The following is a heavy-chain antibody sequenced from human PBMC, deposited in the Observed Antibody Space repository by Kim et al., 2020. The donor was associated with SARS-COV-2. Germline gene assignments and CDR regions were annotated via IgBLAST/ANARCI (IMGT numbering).Heavy chain of an antibody. J-gene: IGHJ4*02. V-gene: IGHV3-48*04. D-gene: IGHD4-17*01. CDR3: ARERGVTTVDY. CDR2: ISSSSSTI. Sequence: GGSLRLSCAASGFTFSSYSMNWVRQAPGKGLEWVSYISSSSSTIYYADSVKGRFTISRDNAKNSLYLQMNSLRAEDTAVYYCARERGVTTVDYWGQGTLVTVSS. CDR1: GFTFSSYS.